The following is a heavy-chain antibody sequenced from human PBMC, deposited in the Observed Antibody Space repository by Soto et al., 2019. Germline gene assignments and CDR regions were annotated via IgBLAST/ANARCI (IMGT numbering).Heavy chain of an antibody. J-gene: IGHJ4*02. CDR1: GFTFGDYA. D-gene: IGHD6-13*01. CDR2: IRSKAYGGTT. CDR3: TSTYIAADGAGY. Sequence: GGSLRLSCTASGFTFGDYAMSWVRQAPGKGLEWVGFIRSKAYGGTTEYAASVKGRFTISRDDSKSIAYLQMNSLKTEDTAVYYCTSTYIAADGAGYWGQGPLVTVSS. V-gene: IGHV3-49*04.